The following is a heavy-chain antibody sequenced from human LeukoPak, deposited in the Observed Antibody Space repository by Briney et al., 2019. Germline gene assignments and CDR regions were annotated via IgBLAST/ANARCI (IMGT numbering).Heavy chain of an antibody. V-gene: IGHV3-23*01. CDR1: GFTFSNYA. D-gene: IGHD3-3*01. Sequence: GGSVRLSCAASGFTFSNYAMSWVRQAPGKGLEWVSGISGSAGSTYYADSVKGRFSISRDNSKNTLLFQMNSLRAEDTAVYYCARLTSGNGLDVWGQGTTVTVS. CDR2: ISGSAGST. J-gene: IGHJ6*02. CDR3: ARLTSGNGLDV.